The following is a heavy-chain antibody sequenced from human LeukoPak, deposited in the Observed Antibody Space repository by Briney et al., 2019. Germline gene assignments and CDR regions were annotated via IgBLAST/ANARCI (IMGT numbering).Heavy chain of an antibody. CDR3: ARDSEQWAHFDY. CDR2: INPSGGST. J-gene: IGHJ4*02. Sequence: ASVKVSCKASGYTFTSYYMHWVRQAPGQGLEWMGLINPSGGSTSYTQKFLGRVTMTRDTSTSTVYMELSSLRSEDTAVYYCARDSEQWAHFDYCGQGTLVTVSS. D-gene: IGHD1-26*01. CDR1: GYTFTSYY. V-gene: IGHV1-46*01.